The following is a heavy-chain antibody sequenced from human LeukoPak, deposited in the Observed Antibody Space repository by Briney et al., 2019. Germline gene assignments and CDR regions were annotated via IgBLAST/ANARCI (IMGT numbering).Heavy chain of an antibody. CDR3: AKGSDYGDHMRFDY. CDR1: GFTFSSYA. J-gene: IGHJ4*02. V-gene: IGHV3-23*01. Sequence: PGGSLRLSCAASGFTFSSYAMSWVRQAPGKGLEWVSAISGSGGSTFYADSVKGRFTISRDNSKNTLYLQMNSLRAEDTAVYYCAKGSDYGDHMRFDYWGQGTLVTVSS. CDR2: ISGSGGST. D-gene: IGHD4-17*01.